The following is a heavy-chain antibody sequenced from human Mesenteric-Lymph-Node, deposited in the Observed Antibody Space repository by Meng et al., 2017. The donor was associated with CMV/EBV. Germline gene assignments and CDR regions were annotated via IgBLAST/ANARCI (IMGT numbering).Heavy chain of an antibody. Sequence: SETLSLTCTVSGYSISSGYYWGWIRQPPGKGLEWIGSIYHSGSTYYNPSLKSRVTISVDTSKNQFSLKLSSVTAADTAVYYCAREGAGSGWFAGYWGQGTLVTVSS. V-gene: IGHV4-38-2*02. D-gene: IGHD6-19*01. CDR1: GYSISSGYY. CDR2: IYHSGST. CDR3: AREGAGSGWFAGY. J-gene: IGHJ4*02.